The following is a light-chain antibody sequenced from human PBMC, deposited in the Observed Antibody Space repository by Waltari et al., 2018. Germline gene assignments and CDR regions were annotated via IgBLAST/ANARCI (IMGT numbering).Light chain of an antibody. CDR1: IGSNA. V-gene: IGLV1-44*01. CDR2: SNN. Sequence: QFVLTQSPSASGTPGQRVTSIGSNAVSWYQQVPGTAPKLLIYSNNQRPSGVPDRFSGSKSGTSASLAISGLQSEDEADYYCASWHDRLNGPVFGGGTKLTVL. J-gene: IGLJ2*01. CDR3: ASWHDRLNGPV.